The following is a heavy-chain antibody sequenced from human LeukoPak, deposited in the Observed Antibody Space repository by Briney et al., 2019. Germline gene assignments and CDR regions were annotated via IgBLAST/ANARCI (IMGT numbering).Heavy chain of an antibody. J-gene: IGHJ4*02. CDR2: ISGSGGST. CDR1: GFSFSNCA. CDR3: AKEGRITMIVVVITYFDY. V-gene: IGHV3-23*01. D-gene: IGHD3-22*01. Sequence: PGGSLRLSCTASGFSFSNCAMSWVRQAPGKGLEWVSVISGSGGSTYYADSVKGRFTISRDNSKNTLYLQMNSLRAEDTAVYYCAKEGRITMIVVVITYFDYWGQGTLVTVSS.